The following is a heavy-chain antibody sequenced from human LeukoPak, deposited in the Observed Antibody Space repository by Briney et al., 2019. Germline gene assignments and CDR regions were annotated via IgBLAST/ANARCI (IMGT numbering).Heavy chain of an antibody. V-gene: IGHV4-59*01. D-gene: IGHD3-10*01. CDR2: IYYSGST. Sequence: SETLSLTCTVSGGSISSYYWSWIRQPPGKGLEWVGYIYYSGSTNYNPSLKSRVTISVDTSKNQFSLKLSSVTAADTAVYYCARGPPTPLYYGSGSYFDYWGQGTLVTVSS. CDR3: ARGPPTPLYYGSGSYFDY. J-gene: IGHJ4*02. CDR1: GGSISSYY.